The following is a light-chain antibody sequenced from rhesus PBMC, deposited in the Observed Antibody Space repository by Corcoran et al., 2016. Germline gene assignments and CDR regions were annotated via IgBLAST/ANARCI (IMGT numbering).Light chain of an antibody. CDR1: QGISSY. Sequence: DIQMTQSPSSLSASVGDRVTITCRASQGISSYLNWYQQKPGKAPKLLIYYATRLESGVPSRFSGSGSVTEFTLTISSLQPEDFATYYCQQYNSLPYSFGQGTKVEIK. J-gene: IGKJ2*01. CDR3: QQYNSLPYS. V-gene: IGKV1-32*01. CDR2: YAT.